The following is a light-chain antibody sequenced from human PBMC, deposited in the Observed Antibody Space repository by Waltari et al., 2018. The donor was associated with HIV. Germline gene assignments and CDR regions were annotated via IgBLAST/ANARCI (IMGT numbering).Light chain of an antibody. CDR2: END. Sequence: NFMLTQPHSVSGSPGKTLVISCTRNGGSIGPLYVQWSRQRPGSSPPTLTFENDRRPSGVPERFSGSIDSSSNSASLFISGLKTEDEADYYCQSYDDTTYVFGTGTKVTVL. J-gene: IGLJ1*01. CDR1: GGSIGPLY. V-gene: IGLV6-57*01. CDR3: QSYDDTTYV.